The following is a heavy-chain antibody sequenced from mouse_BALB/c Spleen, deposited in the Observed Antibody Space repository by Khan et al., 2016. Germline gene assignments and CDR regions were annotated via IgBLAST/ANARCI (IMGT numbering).Heavy chain of an antibody. V-gene: IGHV9-3-1*01. J-gene: IGHJ3*01. CDR1: GYTFTNYG. D-gene: IGHD2-14*01. Sequence: QIQLVQSGPELKKPGETVKISCKASGYTFTNYGMNWVKQAPGKGLKWMGWINTYTGEPTYDDDFKGRFAFSLDTSASTAYLQINNLKNEDTATXFFARVKYDGVAYWGQGTLVTVSA. CDR2: INTYTGEP. CDR3: ARVKYDGVAY.